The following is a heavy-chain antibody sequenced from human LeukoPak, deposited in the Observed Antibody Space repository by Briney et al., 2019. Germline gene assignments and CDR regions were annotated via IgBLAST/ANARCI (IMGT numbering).Heavy chain of an antibody. J-gene: IGHJ6*03. CDR3: ATEVYYYMDV. V-gene: IGHV3-7*01. Sequence: PGGSLRLSCAASGLTFSNHWMSWVRQAPGKGLEWVANIKEDGSAKYYVDSVKGRFTISRDNAKNSLYLQMNSLRAEDTAVYYCATEVYYYMDVWGKGTTVTVSS. CDR2: IKEDGSAK. CDR1: GLTFSNHW.